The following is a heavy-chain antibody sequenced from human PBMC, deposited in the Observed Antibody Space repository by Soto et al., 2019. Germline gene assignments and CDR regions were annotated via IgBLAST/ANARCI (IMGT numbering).Heavy chain of an antibody. CDR2: ISYDGSNK. J-gene: IGHJ4*02. CDR1: RFTFSGYG. Sequence: QVQLVESGGGVVQPGRSLRLSCAASRFTFSGYGTHWVRQAPGKGLEWVAAISYDGSNKFYADSVKGRFTISRDNSKNTLSVQMNSLRAEDTAVYYCAKGGRAYCGGDCRYYFDYWGQGTLVTVSS. V-gene: IGHV3-30*18. D-gene: IGHD2-21*02. CDR3: AKGGRAYCGGDCRYYFDY.